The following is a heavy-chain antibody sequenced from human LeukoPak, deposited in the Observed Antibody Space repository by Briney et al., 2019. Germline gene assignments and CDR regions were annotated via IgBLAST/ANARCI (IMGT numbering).Heavy chain of an antibody. V-gene: IGHV1-69*05. CDR2: IIPIFGTT. Sequence: SVKVSCKASGGTFSSHAISWVRQAPGQGLEWVGGIIPIFGTTNYAQKFQGRVTITTDESTSTGYMELRSLRSDDTVVYYCARGDSGYDYGFDNWGQGTLVTVSS. CDR1: GGTFSSHA. D-gene: IGHD5-12*01. J-gene: IGHJ4*02. CDR3: ARGDSGYDYGFDN.